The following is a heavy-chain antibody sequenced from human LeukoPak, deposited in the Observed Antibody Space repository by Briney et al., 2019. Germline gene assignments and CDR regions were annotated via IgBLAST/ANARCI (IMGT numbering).Heavy chain of an antibody. J-gene: IGHJ3*02. Sequence: GASVRVSCKASGYTFTSHVINWVRQAPGQGLEWMGWISAYNGNTNYAQKLQGRVTMTTDTSTSTAYMELRSLRSDDTAVYYCARDLGPDKYYYDSSGYYYVGAFDIWGQGTMVTVSS. CDR2: ISAYNGNT. CDR1: GYTFTSHV. D-gene: IGHD3-22*01. CDR3: ARDLGPDKYYYDSSGYYYVGAFDI. V-gene: IGHV1-18*01.